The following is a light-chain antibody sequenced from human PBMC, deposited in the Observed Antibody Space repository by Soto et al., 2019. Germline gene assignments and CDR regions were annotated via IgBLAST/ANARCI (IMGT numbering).Light chain of an antibody. V-gene: IGLV2-14*01. CDR1: SSDVGGYNY. J-gene: IGLJ1*01. Sequence: QSALTQPASVSGSPGQSITISCTGSSSDVGGYNYVSWYQQYPGKAPKVMIYEVSNRPSGFSNRFSGSKSGTTASLTISGLQAEDEADYYGSSYTSSSPLYVFGTGTKLTVL. CDR2: EVS. CDR3: SSYTSSSPLYV.